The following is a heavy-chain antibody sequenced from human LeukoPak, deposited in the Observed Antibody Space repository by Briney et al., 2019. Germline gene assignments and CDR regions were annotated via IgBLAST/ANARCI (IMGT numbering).Heavy chain of an antibody. CDR2: IWYDGSNK. J-gene: IGHJ4*02. Sequence: GRSLRLSCAASGFTFSSYDMHWVRQAPGKGLEWVAVIWYDGSNKYYADSMKGRFTISRDNSKNTLYLQINSLRAEDTAVYYWGRARGYKGDDLIPPFDYWGQGTLVTVSS. D-gene: IGHD5-12*01. CDR1: GFTFSSYD. V-gene: IGHV3-33*01. CDR3: GRARGYKGDDLIPPFDY.